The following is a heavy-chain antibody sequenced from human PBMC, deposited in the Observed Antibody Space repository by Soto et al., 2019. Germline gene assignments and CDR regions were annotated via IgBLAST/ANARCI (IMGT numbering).Heavy chain of an antibody. Sequence: EVQLLESGGGLVQPGGSLRLSCVASGFTFSIYAMNWVRQAPGKGLEWVSTISAVGGSTYYADSMKGRFTISRDNSKNTLYLQMNSLRAEDTAIYYCARDSDGKGWGSSTFDIWGQGTMVTVSS. J-gene: IGHJ3*02. V-gene: IGHV3-23*01. CDR1: GFTFSIYA. CDR2: ISAVGGST. CDR3: ARDSDGKGWGSSTFDI. D-gene: IGHD7-27*01.